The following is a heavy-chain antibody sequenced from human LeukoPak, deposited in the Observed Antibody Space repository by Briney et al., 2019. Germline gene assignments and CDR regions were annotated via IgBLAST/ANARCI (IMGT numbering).Heavy chain of an antibody. CDR3: ARVRSDNFDSSGYYMNWFDP. J-gene: IGHJ5*02. CDR1: GFTVSSNY. D-gene: IGHD3-22*01. V-gene: IGHV3-30*02. CDR2: IRYDGSNK. Sequence: GGSLRLSCAASGFTVSSNYMSWVRQAPGKGLEWVTFIRYDGSNKYHADSVKGRFTISRDNSKNTLYLQMNSLGAEDTAVYYCARVRSDNFDSSGYYMNWFDPWGQGTLVTVSS.